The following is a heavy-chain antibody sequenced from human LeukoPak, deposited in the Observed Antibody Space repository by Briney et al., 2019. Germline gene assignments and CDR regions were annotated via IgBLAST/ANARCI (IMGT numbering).Heavy chain of an antibody. D-gene: IGHD2-15*01. V-gene: IGHV3-64D*06. CDR3: AKDGGGCIDY. CDR1: GFTFSSYA. Sequence: GGSLRLSCSASGFTFSSYAMHWVRQAPGKGLEYVSAISSNGGSTYYADSVKGRFIISRDNSKNTLYLQMSSLRAEDTAVYYCAKDGGGCIDYWGQGTLVTVSS. J-gene: IGHJ4*02. CDR2: ISSNGGST.